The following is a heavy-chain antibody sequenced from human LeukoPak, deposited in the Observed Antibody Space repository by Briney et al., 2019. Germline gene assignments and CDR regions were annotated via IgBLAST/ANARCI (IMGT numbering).Heavy chain of an antibody. CDR1: GGSISSSSYS. V-gene: IGHV4-39*01. CDR3: ARHEAHGLGLIDY. J-gene: IGHJ4*02. D-gene: IGHD3-10*01. CDR2: VYYSGSA. Sequence: SETLSLTCTVSGGSISSSSYSWGWIRQPPGKGLEWIGRVYYSGSAYYNPSLKSRVTISIDTSKNQFSLNLRSVTAADTAVYHCARHEAHGLGLIDYWGQGTLVTVSS.